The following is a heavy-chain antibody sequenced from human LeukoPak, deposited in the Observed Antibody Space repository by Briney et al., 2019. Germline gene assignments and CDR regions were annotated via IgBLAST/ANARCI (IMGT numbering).Heavy chain of an antibody. D-gene: IGHD4-17*01. CDR2: ISSSSSFI. J-gene: IGHJ4*02. Sequence: PGGSLRLSCTASGFIFSSNGMNWVRQVPGKGLEWVSSISSSSSFIYYADSVRGRFTISRDNSKNTLYLQMSSLRAEDTAVYYCARGYGDYSYWGQGTLVTVSS. CDR1: GFIFSSNG. V-gene: IGHV3-21*04. CDR3: ARGYGDYSY.